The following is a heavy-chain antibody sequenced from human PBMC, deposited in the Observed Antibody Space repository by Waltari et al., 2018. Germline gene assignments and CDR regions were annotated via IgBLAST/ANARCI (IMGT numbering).Heavy chain of an antibody. V-gene: IGHV1-18*01. J-gene: IGHJ4*02. CDR1: GYTLMNFG. D-gene: IGHD3-10*01. CDR3: ARGGMTPWDY. Sequence: QVQLVQSGGEVKKPGASVKVSCKTSGYTLMNFGVTWVRQAPGQGFEWMGWISGHTGKTNYARKFQGRVTMTTDTSTTTAYLELRSLTSDDTAFYYCARGGMTPWDYWGQGTLVSVSS. CDR2: ISGHTGKT.